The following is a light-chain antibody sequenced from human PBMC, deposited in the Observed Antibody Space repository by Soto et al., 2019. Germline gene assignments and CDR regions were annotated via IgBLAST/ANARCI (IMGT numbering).Light chain of an antibody. CDR2: GAS. V-gene: IGKV3-15*01. Sequence: EIVMTQSPATLSVSPGERATLSCRASQSVSSNLAWYQQKPGQAPRLLIYGASTRATGIPARFSGSGSGTEFTLTISSLQSEDFPVYYCQQYNNWPHGPETFGQGTKVEIK. J-gene: IGKJ1*01. CDR1: QSVSSN. CDR3: QQYNNWPHGPET.